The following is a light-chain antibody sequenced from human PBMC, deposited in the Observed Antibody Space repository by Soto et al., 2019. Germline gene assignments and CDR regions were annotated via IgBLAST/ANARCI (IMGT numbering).Light chain of an antibody. Sequence: QSALTQPASVSGSPGQSITISCTGTSSDIGASNYVSWYQQHPGKAPKVMIYEVNNRPSGVSNRFSGSKSGNTASLTISGLQPEDEADYYCSSYSVNSVTLYVFGTGTKLTVL. CDR1: SSDIGASNY. CDR3: SSYSVNSVTLYV. J-gene: IGLJ1*01. V-gene: IGLV2-14*01. CDR2: EVN.